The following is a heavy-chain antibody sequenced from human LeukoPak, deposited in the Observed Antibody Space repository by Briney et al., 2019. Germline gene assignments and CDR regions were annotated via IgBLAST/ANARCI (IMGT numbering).Heavy chain of an antibody. V-gene: IGHV1-69*04. CDR2: IIPIHGTA. CDR1: GGIFSGYA. Sequence: SVKVSCKASGGIFSGYAISWVRQAPGQGLEWMGRIIPIHGTANYAQKFQGRVTITADKSTSTAYMELSSLRSEDTAVYYCARAPDGGAFDIWGQGTMVTVSS. J-gene: IGHJ3*02. CDR3: ARAPDGGAFDI. D-gene: IGHD3-16*01.